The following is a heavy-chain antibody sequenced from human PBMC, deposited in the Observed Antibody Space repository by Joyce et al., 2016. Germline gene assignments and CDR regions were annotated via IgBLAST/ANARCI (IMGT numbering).Heavy chain of an antibody. Sequence: EVQLVDSGGDLVKPGRSLRLSCTGSGLTFSDYGISWIRHAPGKGLEWVGFIRSKDYGEATEYAASAKGRFTISRDDSKSVAYLNMDSLKAEDTGIYYCRAGRDYWGQGTLVTVSS. J-gene: IGHJ4*02. CDR3: RAGRDY. V-gene: IGHV3-49*05. CDR2: IRSKDYGEAT. CDR1: GLTFSDYG.